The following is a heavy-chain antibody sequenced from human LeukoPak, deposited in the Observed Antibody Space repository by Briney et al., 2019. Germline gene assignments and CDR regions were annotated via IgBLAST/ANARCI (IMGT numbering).Heavy chain of an antibody. Sequence: GGSLRLSCAASGFTFSSYGMHWVRQAPGKGLEWVAVIWYDGSNKYYADSVKGRFTISRDNSKNTLYLQMNSLRAEGTAVYYCAREQLSWQQLTLSRVVSFDYWGQGTLVTVSS. J-gene: IGHJ4*02. CDR1: GFTFSSYG. V-gene: IGHV3-33*01. D-gene: IGHD6-13*01. CDR2: IWYDGSNK. CDR3: AREQLSWQQLTLSRVVSFDY.